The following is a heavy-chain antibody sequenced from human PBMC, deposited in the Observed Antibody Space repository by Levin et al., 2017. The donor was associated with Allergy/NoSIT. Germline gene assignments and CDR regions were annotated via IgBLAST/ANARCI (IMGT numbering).Heavy chain of an antibody. CDR1: GFSLSTSGVG. J-gene: IGHJ4*02. V-gene: IGHV2-5*02. D-gene: IGHD5-18*01. CDR3: AREDTAMVVFDY. Sequence: KWSGPTLVKPTQTLTLTCTFSGFSLSTSGVGVGWIRQPPGKALEWLALIYWDDDKRYSPSLKSRLTITKDTSKNQVVLTMTNMDPVDTATYYCAREDTAMVVFDYWGQGTLVTVSS. CDR2: IYWDDDK.